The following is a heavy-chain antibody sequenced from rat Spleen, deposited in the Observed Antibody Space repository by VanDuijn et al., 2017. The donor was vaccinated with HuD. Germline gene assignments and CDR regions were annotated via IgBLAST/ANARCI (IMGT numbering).Heavy chain of an antibody. J-gene: IGHJ2*01. V-gene: IGHV5-29*01. CDR3: ARGGFFRF. D-gene: IGHD1-6*01. CDR1: GFTFSHYG. Sequence: EVQLVESGGDLVQPGRSLKLTFAASGFTFSHYGMTWIRQAPKKGLEWVASISYEGSSTYYGDSVKGRFTISRDNGKSILYLEMDSLRSEDMATYYCARGGFFRFWGQGVMVTVSS. CDR2: ISYEGSST.